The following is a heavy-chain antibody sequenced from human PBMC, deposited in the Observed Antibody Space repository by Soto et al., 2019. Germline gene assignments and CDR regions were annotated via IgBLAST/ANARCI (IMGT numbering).Heavy chain of an antibody. Sequence: QVQLVESGGGLVQPGGSLRLTCVASGFTFGSHGMHWVRQAPGKGLEWVAVLSYDETNEHYVDSVKGRFTISRDNSKSILYLQMNRLRPEDTAVYKCAKDLRTTISDYGMDVW. CDR3: AKDLRTTISDYGMDV. J-gene: IGHJ6*01. V-gene: IGHV3-30*18. CDR2: LSYDETNE. CDR1: GFTFGSHG.